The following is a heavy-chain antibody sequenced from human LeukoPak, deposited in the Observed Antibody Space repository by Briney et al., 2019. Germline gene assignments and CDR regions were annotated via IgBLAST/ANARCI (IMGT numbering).Heavy chain of an antibody. CDR2: IYYSGST. CDR3: ARELGSGWYSIWFDP. CDR1: GGSISSYY. D-gene: IGHD6-19*01. V-gene: IGHV4-59*01. J-gene: IGHJ5*02. Sequence: SETLSLACTVSGGSISSYYWSWIRQPPGNGLEWIGYIYYSGSTNYNPSLKSRVTISVDTSKNQFSLKLSSVTAADTAVYYCARELGSGWYSIWFDPSGQGTLVTVSS.